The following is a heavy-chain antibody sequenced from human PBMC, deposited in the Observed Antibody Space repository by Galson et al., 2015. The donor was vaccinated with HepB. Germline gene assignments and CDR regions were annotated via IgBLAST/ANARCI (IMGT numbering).Heavy chain of an antibody. CDR2: ISANGGSR. J-gene: IGHJ5*02. CDR3: SKGSGLFDL. CDR1: GFTLGSTA. Sequence: SLRLSCAASGFTLGSTAMTWVRQAPGKGLEWVSGISANGGSRFYAESVKGRFTISRDNSKNTLSFQMNSLRAEDTALYYCSKGSGLFDLWGQGTLVAVSS. V-gene: IGHV3-23*01.